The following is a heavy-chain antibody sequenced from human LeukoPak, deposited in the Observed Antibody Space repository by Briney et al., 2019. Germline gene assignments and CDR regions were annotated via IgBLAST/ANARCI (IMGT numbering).Heavy chain of an antibody. Sequence: SETLSLTCTVSGGSINSYYWSWIRQSAGKGLEWIGRIYTSGSTPDYSPSLKSRVTMSIDTSKNQFSLQLSSVTAADTAVYYCARYVEGITMVRGVIGGFDYWGQGTLVTVSS. V-gene: IGHV4-4*07. J-gene: IGHJ4*02. CDR3: ARYVEGITMVRGVIGGFDY. CDR2: IYTSGSTP. D-gene: IGHD3-10*01. CDR1: GGSINSYY.